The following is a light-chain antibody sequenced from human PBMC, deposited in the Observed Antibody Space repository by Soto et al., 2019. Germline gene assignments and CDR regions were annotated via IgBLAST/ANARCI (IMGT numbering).Light chain of an antibody. CDR1: ESVHRN. Sequence: EVVMTQSPATLSVSPGERVTLSCRASESVHRNLAWYQQKPGQGPSLLIYYASTRATGVPDRFTGSGSGTEFPLTISSLQSEDFGVYHCQPYSNGPPTFGPGTKVEIK. V-gene: IGKV3-15*01. CDR3: QPYSNGPPT. CDR2: YAS. J-gene: IGKJ3*01.